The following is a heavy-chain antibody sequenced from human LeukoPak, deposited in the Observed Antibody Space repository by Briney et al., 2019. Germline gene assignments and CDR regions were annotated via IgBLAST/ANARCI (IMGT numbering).Heavy chain of an antibody. CDR3: ARIGGVFHH. D-gene: IGHD3-10*01. CDR2: IGYSGTT. CDR1: GASVSSDGFW. Sequence: SGTLSLTCAVSGASVSSDGFWWNWVRQPPGKGLEWLGQIGYSGTTNYKPSLKSRLTISTDASKTHFSLGLNSVTPADTAVYYCARIGGVFHHWGQVILVTASS. V-gene: IGHV4-61*03. J-gene: IGHJ1*01.